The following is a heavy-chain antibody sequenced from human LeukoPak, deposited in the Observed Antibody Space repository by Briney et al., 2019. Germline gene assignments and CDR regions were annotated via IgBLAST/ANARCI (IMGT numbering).Heavy chain of an antibody. CDR2: IWYDGSNK. Sequence: GGSLRLSCAVSGFTFSNYDMHWVRQAPGKGLEWVAVIWYDGSNKYYADSVKGRFTISRDNSKNTLYLQMNSLRAEDTAVYYCATWIQPAIWGQGTQVTVSS. D-gene: IGHD5-18*01. CDR3: ATWIQPAI. J-gene: IGHJ4*02. V-gene: IGHV3-33*01. CDR1: GFTFSNYD.